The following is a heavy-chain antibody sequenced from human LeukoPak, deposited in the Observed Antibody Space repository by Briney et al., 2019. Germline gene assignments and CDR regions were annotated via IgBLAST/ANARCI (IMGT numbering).Heavy chain of an antibody. V-gene: IGHV3-23*01. D-gene: IGHD4-17*01. CDR1: GFTFSSYA. J-gene: IGHJ4*02. CDR2: ISGSGGST. CDR3: AKTRGGYYGDYVGDY. Sequence: PGGSLRLSCAASGFTFSSYAMSWVRQTPGKGLEWVSAISGSGGSTYYADSVKGRFTISRDNSKNTLYLQMNSLRAEDTAVYYCAKTRGGYYGDYVGDYWGQGTLVTVSS.